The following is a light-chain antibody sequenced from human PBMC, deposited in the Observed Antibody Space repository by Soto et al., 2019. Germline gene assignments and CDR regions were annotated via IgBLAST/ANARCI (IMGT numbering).Light chain of an antibody. CDR1: QSVSSN. CDR2: GAS. J-gene: IGKJ1*01. V-gene: IGKV3D-20*02. Sequence: EIVMTQSPATLSVSPGERATLSCRASQSVSSNLAWYQQKPGQAPRLLIYGASSWATGTPHRFSGSGSGTDFTLTISRLEPEDCGMYYCQQRRGTFGQGTKVDI. CDR3: QQRRGT.